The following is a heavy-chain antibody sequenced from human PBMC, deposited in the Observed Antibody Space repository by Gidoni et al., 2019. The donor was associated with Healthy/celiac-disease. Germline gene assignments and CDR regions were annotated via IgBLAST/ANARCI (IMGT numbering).Heavy chain of an antibody. CDR1: GYRFTSYW. V-gene: IGHV5-51*01. CDR2: IYPGDSDT. D-gene: IGHD3-3*01. CDR3: ARQNDFWSGYQEQ. J-gene: IGHJ4*02. Sequence: EVQLVQSGAEVKKPGESLKISCKGSGYRFTSYWIGWVRQIPGKGLEWMGIIYPGDSDTRYSPTFQGQVTISADKSISTAYLQWSSLKASDTAMYYCARQNDFWSGYQEQWGQGTLVTVSS.